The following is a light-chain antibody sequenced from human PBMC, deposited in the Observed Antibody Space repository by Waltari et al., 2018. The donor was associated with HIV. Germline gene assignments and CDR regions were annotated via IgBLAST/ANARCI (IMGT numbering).Light chain of an antibody. J-gene: IGLJ1*01. CDR3: CSYTSSNTYV. V-gene: IGLV2-23*01. Sequence: QSALTQPASVSGSPGQAITISCTGTSSDVGGYNFVSWYQQHPGKAPKLMIYEGSKRPSGVSNRFSGSKSGNTASLTISGRQAEDEADYYCCSYTSSNTYVFGTGTEVSVL. CDR1: SSDVGGYNF. CDR2: EGS.